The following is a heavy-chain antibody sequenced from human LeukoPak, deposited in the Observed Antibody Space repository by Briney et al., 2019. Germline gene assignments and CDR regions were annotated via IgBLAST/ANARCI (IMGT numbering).Heavy chain of an antibody. V-gene: IGHV3-21*01. D-gene: IGHD3-16*01. CDR3: ARRAERFDSFDY. J-gene: IGHJ4*02. CDR1: GFTFSTYS. Sequence: TGGSLRLSCTASGFTFSTYSMNWVRQAPGKGLEWVSSISTSSSYIYYADSVKGRFTISRDNAKNSLYLQMNSLRAEDTAVYYCARRAERFDSFDYWGQGTLVTVSS. CDR2: ISTSSSYI.